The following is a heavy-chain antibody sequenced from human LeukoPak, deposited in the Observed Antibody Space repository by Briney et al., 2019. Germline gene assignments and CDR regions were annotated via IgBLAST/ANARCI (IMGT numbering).Heavy chain of an antibody. J-gene: IGHJ3*02. CDR1: GGSITSYY. CDR3: ATNAGAAAFDSLDM. D-gene: IGHD6-13*01. V-gene: IGHV4-59*01. Sequence: SETLSLTCSVSGGSITSYYWNWIRQPPGKGLEWIGYFYYSGSTIYNPSLKSRVTMSGDTSKNQFSLKLTSVTAADTAVYYCATNAGAAAFDSLDMWGQGTMVTVSS. CDR2: FYYSGST.